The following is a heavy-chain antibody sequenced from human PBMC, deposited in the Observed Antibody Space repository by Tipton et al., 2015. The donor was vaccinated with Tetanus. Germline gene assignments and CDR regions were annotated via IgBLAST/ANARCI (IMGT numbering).Heavy chain of an antibody. J-gene: IGHJ6*02. CDR3: AKDTLQSPAGTDYYYYGMDV. D-gene: IGHD6-19*01. CDR1: GFTFDDYA. CDR2: ISWNSGSI. Sequence: SLRLSCAASGFTFDDYAMHWVRQAPGKGLEWVSGISWNSGSIGYADSVKGRFTISRDNAKNSLYLQMNSLRAEDTALYYCAKDTLQSPAGTDYYYYGMDVWGQGTTVTVSS. V-gene: IGHV3-9*01.